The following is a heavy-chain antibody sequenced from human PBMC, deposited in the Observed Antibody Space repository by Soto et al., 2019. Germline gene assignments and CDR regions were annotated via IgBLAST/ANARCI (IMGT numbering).Heavy chain of an antibody. V-gene: IGHV3-30*18. Sequence: GGSLRLSCAASGFTFSSYGMHWVRQAPGKGLEWVAVISYDGSNKYYADSVKGRFTISRDNSKNTLYLQMNSLRAEDTAVYYCAKDIEYCGGDCSSSAPLDYWGQGTLVTVSS. CDR2: ISYDGSNK. CDR3: AKDIEYCGGDCSSSAPLDY. CDR1: GFTFSSYG. D-gene: IGHD2-21*02. J-gene: IGHJ4*02.